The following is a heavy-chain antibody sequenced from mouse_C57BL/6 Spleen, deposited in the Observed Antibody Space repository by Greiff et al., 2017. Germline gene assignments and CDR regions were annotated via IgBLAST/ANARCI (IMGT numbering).Heavy chain of an antibody. V-gene: IGHV5-17*01. CDR1: GFTFSDYG. D-gene: IGHD2-3*01. CDR3: ARSYDGYYDYAMDY. CDR2: ISSGSSTI. Sequence: VESGGGLVKPGGSLKLSCAASGFTFSDYGMHWVRQAPEKGLEWVAYISSGSSTIYYADTVKGRFTISRDNAKNTLFLQMTSLRSEDTAMYYCARSYDGYYDYAMDYWGQGTSVTVSS. J-gene: IGHJ4*01.